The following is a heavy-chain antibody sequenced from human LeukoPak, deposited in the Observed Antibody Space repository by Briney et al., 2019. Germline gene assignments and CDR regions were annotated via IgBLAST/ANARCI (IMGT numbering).Heavy chain of an antibody. CDR2: VYSSEIT. CDR1: GGSISGYY. V-gene: IGHV4-59*01. D-gene: IGHD5-18*01. J-gene: IGHJ4*02. Sequence: PSETLSLTCTVPGGSISGYYWSWIRQPPGKRLEWIGYVYSSEITNYNPSLKSRVTLSVDTSENQFSLRLSSVTAADTAVYYCARCDSVTALDYWGQGTLVTVSS. CDR3: ARCDSVTALDY.